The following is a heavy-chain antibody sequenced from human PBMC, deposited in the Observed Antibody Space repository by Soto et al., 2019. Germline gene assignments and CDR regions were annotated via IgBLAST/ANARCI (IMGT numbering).Heavy chain of an antibody. CDR2: ISAYNGNT. D-gene: IGHD3-10*01. CDR3: ARDYYGSGSGLYGMDV. Sequence: ASVKVSCKASGYTFTNFGISWVRQAPGQGLEWMGWISAYNGNTNYAQNFQGRVTMTTDTSTSTAYMELRSLRSDDTAVYYCARDYYGSGSGLYGMDVWGQGTTVTVSS. V-gene: IGHV1-18*01. J-gene: IGHJ6*02. CDR1: GYTFTNFG.